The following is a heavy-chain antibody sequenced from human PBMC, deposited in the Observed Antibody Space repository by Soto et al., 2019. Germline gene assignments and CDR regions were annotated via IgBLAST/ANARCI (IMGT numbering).Heavy chain of an antibody. CDR1: GGSISSSSYY. CDR3: AKNDGYNGNYDFVWFAP. J-gene: IGHJ5*02. V-gene: IGHV4-39*01. Sequence: SETLSLTCTVSGGSISSSSYYWGWIRQPPGKGLGWIGRIYYSGSTYYNPSLKSRVTISVDTSQNQFSLKLSSVTAADTAVYYWAKNDGYNGNYDFVWFAPGGQDPLVPFP. CDR2: IYYSGST. D-gene: IGHD1-7*01.